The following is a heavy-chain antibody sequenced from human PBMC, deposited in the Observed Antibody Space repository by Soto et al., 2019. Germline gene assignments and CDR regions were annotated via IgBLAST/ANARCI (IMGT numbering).Heavy chain of an antibody. Sequence: VQLVESGGGVVQPGRSLRLSCAASGFTFSSYGMHWVRQAPGKGLEWVAVISYDGSNKYYADSVKGRFTISRDNSKNTLYLQMNSLRAEDTAVYYCAKDFWAKYYYYYYMDVWGKGTTVTVSS. V-gene: IGHV3-30*18. D-gene: IGHD3-3*01. CDR2: ISYDGSNK. CDR3: AKDFWAKYYYYYYMDV. J-gene: IGHJ6*03. CDR1: GFTFSSYG.